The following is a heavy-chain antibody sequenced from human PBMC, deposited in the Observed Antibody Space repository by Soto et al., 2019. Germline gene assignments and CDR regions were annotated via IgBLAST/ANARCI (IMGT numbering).Heavy chain of an antibody. Sequence: PSETLSLTCAVYGGSFSGYYWSWIRQPPGKGLEWIGEINHSGSTNYNPSLKSRVTISVDTSKNQFSLKLSSVTAADTAVYYCARGPERRSNQPVRGLYYMAVWGKGTTVTVSS. D-gene: IGHD3-10*01. V-gene: IGHV4-34*01. CDR3: ARGPERRSNQPVRGLYYMAV. CDR2: INHSGST. J-gene: IGHJ6*03. CDR1: GGSFSGYY.